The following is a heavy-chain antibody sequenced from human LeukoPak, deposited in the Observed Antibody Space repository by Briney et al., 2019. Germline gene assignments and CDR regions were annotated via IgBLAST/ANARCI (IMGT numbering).Heavy chain of an antibody. CDR3: AKDRTPYYYYYYMDV. Sequence: GGSLRLSCAASGFTVSSNYMNWVRQAPGKGLEWVSVMYSGGSTFYGDSVKGRFTISRDNSKNTLYLQMNSLRAEDTAVYYCAKDRTPYYYYYYMDVWGKGTTVTVSS. CDR2: MYSGGST. J-gene: IGHJ6*03. CDR1: GFTVSSNY. V-gene: IGHV3-66*01.